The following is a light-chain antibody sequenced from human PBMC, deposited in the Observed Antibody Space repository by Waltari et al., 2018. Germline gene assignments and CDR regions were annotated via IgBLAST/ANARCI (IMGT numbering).Light chain of an antibody. CDR2: SNN. V-gene: IGLV1-44*01. Sequence: QSVLTQPPSASGTPGQRVTISCSGSSSNIGNNPVNWYQQFPGTAPKLILYSNNQRPSWFPVRFSGSRSATSASLAISGLQSEDEADYYCASWDDSLNGFWVFGGGTKLTVL. CDR1: SSNIGNNP. J-gene: IGLJ3*02. CDR3: ASWDDSLNGFWV.